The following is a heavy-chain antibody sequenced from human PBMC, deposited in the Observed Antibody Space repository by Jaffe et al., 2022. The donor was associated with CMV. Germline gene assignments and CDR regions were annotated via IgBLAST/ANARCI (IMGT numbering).Heavy chain of an antibody. CDR1: GFTFSSYS. CDR2: ISSSSSYI. V-gene: IGHV3-21*01. Sequence: EVQLVESGGGLVKPGGSLRLSCAASGFTFSSYSMNWVRQAPGKGLEWVSSISSSSSYIYYADSVKGRFTISRDNAKNSLYLQMNSLRAEDTAVYYCARDRPFVHYMDVWGKGTTVTVSS. CDR3: ARDRPFVHYMDV. D-gene: IGHD3-3*01. J-gene: IGHJ6*03.